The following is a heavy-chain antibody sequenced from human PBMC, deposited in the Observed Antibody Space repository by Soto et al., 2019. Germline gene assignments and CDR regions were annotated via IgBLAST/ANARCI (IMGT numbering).Heavy chain of an antibody. Sequence: QVQLVESGGGLVKPGGSLRLSCVASGFTFSDHYMTWIRQAPGKGLEWLSYISTSSSYTNYADSVKGRFNISRDNAMNSLYLQMNSLRAEDTAVYYCARLRLTGYFDYWGQETLVTVSS. CDR1: GFTFSDHY. CDR2: ISTSSSYT. CDR3: ARLRLTGYFDY. V-gene: IGHV3-11*05. J-gene: IGHJ4*02.